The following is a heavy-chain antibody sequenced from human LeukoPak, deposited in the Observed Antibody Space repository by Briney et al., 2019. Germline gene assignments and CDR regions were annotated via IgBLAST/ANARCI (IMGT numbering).Heavy chain of an antibody. V-gene: IGHV3-23*01. CDR2: ISGIGGGT. CDR1: GFTESGFTFSSYA. Sequence: VGSLRLSCVASGFTESGFTFSSYAMTWVRQAPGKGLEWVSGISGIGGGTYYADSVKGRFTISADNFKSTVYLQMNSLRDDDTAVYFCAKVIVVVPAAIGSRPDAFDIWGQGTMVTVSS. D-gene: IGHD2-2*01. J-gene: IGHJ3*02. CDR3: AKVIVVVPAAIGSRPDAFDI.